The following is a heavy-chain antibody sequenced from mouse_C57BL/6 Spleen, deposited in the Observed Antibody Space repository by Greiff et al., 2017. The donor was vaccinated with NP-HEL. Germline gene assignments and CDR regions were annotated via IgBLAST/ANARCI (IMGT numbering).Heavy chain of an antibody. D-gene: IGHD1-1*01. Sequence: QVQLQQPGAELVKPGASVKLSCKASGYTFTSYWMQWVKQRPGQGLEWIGEIDPSDSYTTYNQKFKGKATLTVDTSSSTAYMQLSSLTSEDSAVYYCARGITTVVAPLDYWGQGTTLTVSS. CDR1: GYTFTSYW. CDR2: IDPSDSYT. CDR3: ARGITTVVAPLDY. V-gene: IGHV1-50*01. J-gene: IGHJ2*01.